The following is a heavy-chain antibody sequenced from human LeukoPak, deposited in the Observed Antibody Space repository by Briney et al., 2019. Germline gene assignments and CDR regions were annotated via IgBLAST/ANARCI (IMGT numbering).Heavy chain of an antibody. CDR3: ARSASLPPYYIDY. D-gene: IGHD2-15*01. J-gene: IGHJ4*02. V-gene: IGHV4-31*03. Sequence: SETLSLTCTVSDDSVSSGAYYGSWIRQHPGKGLEWIGYVFYNGNTFYNPSLESRLTISVDTSKKQFSLKLKSVTAADTALYYCARSASLPPYYIDYWGQGTLVTVSS. CDR1: DDSVSSGAYY. CDR2: VFYNGNT.